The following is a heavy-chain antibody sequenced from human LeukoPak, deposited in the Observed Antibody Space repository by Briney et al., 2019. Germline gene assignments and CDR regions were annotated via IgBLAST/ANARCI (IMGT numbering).Heavy chain of an antibody. CDR3: TRDIGRLRGDAFDF. Sequence: GGSLRLSCTASGFTFSTYATHWVRQAAGKGLEYVSGISGNGRSTFYASSVKGRFTVSRDNSKDTLYLQMGSLRAEDMAVYYCTRDIGRLRGDAFDFWGQGTMVTVSS. V-gene: IGHV3-64*01. CDR1: GFTFSTYA. CDR2: ISGNGRST. D-gene: IGHD2-15*01. J-gene: IGHJ3*01.